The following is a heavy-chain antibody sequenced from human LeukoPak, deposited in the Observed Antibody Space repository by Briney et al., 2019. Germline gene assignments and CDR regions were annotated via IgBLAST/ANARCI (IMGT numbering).Heavy chain of an antibody. Sequence: PSETLSLTCTVCGGSISSYYWSWIRQPPGKGLEWIGYIYYSGSTNYNPSLKSRVTISVDTSKNQFSLKLSSVTAADTAVYYCARGLLDGYTHPAAFDIWGQGTMVTVS. D-gene: IGHD5-24*01. J-gene: IGHJ3*02. CDR3: ARGLLDGYTHPAAFDI. CDR1: GGSISSYY. CDR2: IYYSGST. V-gene: IGHV4-59*01.